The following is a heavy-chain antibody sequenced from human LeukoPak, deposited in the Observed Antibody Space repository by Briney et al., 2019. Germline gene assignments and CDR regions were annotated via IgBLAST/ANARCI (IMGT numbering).Heavy chain of an antibody. Sequence: SETLSLTCTVSGGSFSSSSYSWGWIRQPPGKGLEWIGSIYYSGSTYYNPSLKSRVTISVDTSKNQFSLKLSSVTAADTAVYYCARSDCSSTSCYAFDIWGQGTMVTDSS. CDR1: GGSFSSSSYS. CDR2: IYYSGST. J-gene: IGHJ3*02. CDR3: ARSDCSSTSCYAFDI. V-gene: IGHV4-39*01. D-gene: IGHD2-2*01.